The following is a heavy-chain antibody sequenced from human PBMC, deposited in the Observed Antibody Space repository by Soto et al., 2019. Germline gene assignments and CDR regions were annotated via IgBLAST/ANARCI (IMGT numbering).Heavy chain of an antibody. CDR1: GFTFTSSA. J-gene: IGHJ3*02. CDR3: AAVSSAVAEAFDI. CDR2: IVVGSGNT. Sequence: GASVKVSCKASGFTFTSSAMQWVRQARGQRLEWIGWIVVGSGNTNYAQKFQERVTITRDMSTSTAYMELSSLRSEDTAVYYCAAVSSAVAEAFDIWGQGTMVTV. V-gene: IGHV1-58*02. D-gene: IGHD6-19*01.